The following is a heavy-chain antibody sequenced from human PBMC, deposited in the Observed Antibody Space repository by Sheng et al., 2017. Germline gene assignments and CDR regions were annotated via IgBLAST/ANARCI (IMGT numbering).Heavy chain of an antibody. CDR3: ARDQGWCSSTSCYRGYYYGMDV. D-gene: IGHD2-2*01. CDR1: GGSISSYY. Sequence: QVQLQESGPGLVKPSETLSLTCTVSGGSISSYYWSWIRQPAGKGLEWIGRIYTSGSTNYNPSLKSRVTMSVDTSKNQFSLKLSSVTAADTAVYYCARDQGWCSSTSCYRGYYYGMDVWGPRGPRSPSP. CDR2: IYTSGST. V-gene: IGHV4-4*07. J-gene: IGHJ6*01.